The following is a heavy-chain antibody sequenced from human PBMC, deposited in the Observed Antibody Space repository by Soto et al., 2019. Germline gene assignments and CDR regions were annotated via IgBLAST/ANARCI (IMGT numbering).Heavy chain of an antibody. J-gene: IGHJ1*01. V-gene: IGHV4-30-2*01. CDR2: IYHSGST. Sequence: PSXTLSLTCAVSGGSISSGGYSWSWIRQPPGKGLEWIGYIYHSGSTYYNPSLKRRGTISVHRSKNQFSLNLGSVAAADTDVYSCARHECDILTGYCSLSDYFQHWGQGTLVTVSS. CDR1: GGSISSGGYS. CDR3: ARHECDILTGYCSLSDYFQH. D-gene: IGHD3-9*01.